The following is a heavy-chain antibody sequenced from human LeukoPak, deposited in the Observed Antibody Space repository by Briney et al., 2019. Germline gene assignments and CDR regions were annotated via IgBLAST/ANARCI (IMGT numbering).Heavy chain of an antibody. CDR1: GGTFSSYA. J-gene: IGHJ6*02. CDR2: IIPIFGTA. Sequence: SVKVSCKASGGTFSSYAISWVRQAPGQGLEWMGGIIPIFGTANYAQKFQGRVTITADESTSTAYMELSSLRSEDTAVHYCARIISSQHYYGMDVWGQGTTVTVSS. D-gene: IGHD6-6*01. CDR3: ARIISSQHYYGMDV. V-gene: IGHV1-69*01.